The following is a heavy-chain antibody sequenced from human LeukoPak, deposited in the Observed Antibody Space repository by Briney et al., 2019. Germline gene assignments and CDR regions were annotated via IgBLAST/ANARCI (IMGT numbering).Heavy chain of an antibody. CDR2: ISGDGGST. CDR3: AKAYGVSYYDILTGFDGLLYFDY. J-gene: IGHJ4*02. Sequence: GGSLRLSCAASGFTFDDYAMQWVRQAPGKGLEWVSLISGDGGSTYYADSVKGRFTISRDNSKNSLYLQMNSLRTEDTALYYCAKAYGVSYYDILTGFDGLLYFDYWGQGTLVTVSS. D-gene: IGHD3-9*01. CDR1: GFTFDDYA. V-gene: IGHV3-43*02.